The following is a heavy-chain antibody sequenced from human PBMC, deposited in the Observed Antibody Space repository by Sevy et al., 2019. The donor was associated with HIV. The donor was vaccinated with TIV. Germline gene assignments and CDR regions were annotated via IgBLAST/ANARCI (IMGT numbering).Heavy chain of an antibody. J-gene: IGHJ4*02. Sequence: ASVKVSCKASGYTFTGYYMHWVRQAPGQGLEWMGWINPNSGGTNYAQKFQGRVTMTRDTSITTAYMELNRLSSDDTAVYYCARAPYTSGRPGYFDYWGQGTLVTVSS. V-gene: IGHV1-2*02. D-gene: IGHD6-19*01. CDR2: INPNSGGT. CDR1: GYTFTGYY. CDR3: ARAPYTSGRPGYFDY.